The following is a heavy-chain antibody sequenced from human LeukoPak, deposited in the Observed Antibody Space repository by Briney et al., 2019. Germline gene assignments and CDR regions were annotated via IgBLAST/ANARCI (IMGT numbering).Heavy chain of an antibody. V-gene: IGHV3-66*02. Sequence: GGSLRLSCAASGFTVSSKYMSWVRQAPGKGLEWVSVIHSGGRAYYADSVKGRFTTSRDNSKNTLDLQMDSLSVDDTAVYYCVGVETITMVRGASGDVWGKGTTVTVSS. D-gene: IGHD3-10*01. J-gene: IGHJ6*04. CDR2: IHSGGRA. CDR3: VGVETITMVRGASGDV. CDR1: GFTVSSKY.